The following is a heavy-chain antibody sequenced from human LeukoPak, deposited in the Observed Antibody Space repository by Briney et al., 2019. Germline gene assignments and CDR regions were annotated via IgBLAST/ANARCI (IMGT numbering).Heavy chain of an antibody. V-gene: IGHV4-39*07. CDR1: GGSISSSSYY. CDR2: IYYSGST. D-gene: IGHD2-15*01. J-gene: IGHJ4*02. Sequence: ASETLSLTCTVSGGSISSSSYYWGWIRQPPGKGLEWIGSIYYSGSTYYNPSLKSRVTISVDTSKNQFSLKLSSVTAADTAVYYCARDDGAYCSGGSCYPDYWGQGTLVTVSS. CDR3: ARDDGAYCSGGSCYPDY.